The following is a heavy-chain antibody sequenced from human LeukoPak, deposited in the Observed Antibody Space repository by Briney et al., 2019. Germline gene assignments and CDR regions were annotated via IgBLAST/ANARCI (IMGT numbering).Heavy chain of an antibody. Sequence: VASVKVSCKASGYTFTSYGISWVRQAPGQGLEWMGWISAYNGNTNYAQKLQGRVTMTTDTSTSTAYMELRSLRSDDTAVYYCAREGGYDSSGYYYGSLVYWGQGTLVTVSS. J-gene: IGHJ4*02. CDR1: GYTFTSYG. CDR2: ISAYNGNT. CDR3: AREGGYDSSGYYYGSLVY. D-gene: IGHD3-22*01. V-gene: IGHV1-18*01.